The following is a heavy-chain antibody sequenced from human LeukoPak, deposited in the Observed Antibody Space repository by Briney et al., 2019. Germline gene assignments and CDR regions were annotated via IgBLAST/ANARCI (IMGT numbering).Heavy chain of an antibody. V-gene: IGHV3-33*01. Sequence: GGSLRLSCAASGFTFSSYGMHWVRQAPGKGLEWVAVIWYDGSNKYYAGSVKGRFTISRDNSKNTLYLQMNSLRAEDTAVYYCARDGSSPTYYYYMDVWGRGTPVTVSS. J-gene: IGHJ6*03. CDR3: ARDGSSPTYYYYMDV. CDR1: GFTFSSYG. D-gene: IGHD6-6*01. CDR2: IWYDGSNK.